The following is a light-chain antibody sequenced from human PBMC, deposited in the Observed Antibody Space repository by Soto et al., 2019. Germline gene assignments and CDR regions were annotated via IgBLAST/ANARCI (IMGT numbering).Light chain of an antibody. J-gene: IGKJ5*01. V-gene: IGKV3-15*01. CDR1: QSVSSN. Sequence: EIVMTQSPVTLSVSPGERVTLSCRASQSVSSNLAWYQQKPGQAPSLLLYGAFTRATGIPARFSGTGSGTEFTLTISSLQSADFGVYYCQQYINWPSYTFGQGTRLEIK. CDR2: GAF. CDR3: QQYINWPSYT.